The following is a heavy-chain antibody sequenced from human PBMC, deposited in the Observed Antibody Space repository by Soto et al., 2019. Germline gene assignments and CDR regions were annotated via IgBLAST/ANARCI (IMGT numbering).Heavy chain of an antibody. V-gene: IGHV1-69*08. CDR2: IIPILGIA. Sequence: QVQLVQSGAEVKKPGSSVKVSCKASGGTFSSYTISWVRQAPGQGLEWMGRIIPILGIANYALKFQGRVTITADKSTSTAYMGLSSLRSEDTAVYYCARDGYGSGSRNIRSVGRYHYDGMDVWGQGTTVSVSS. J-gene: IGHJ6*02. CDR3: ARDGYGSGSRNIRSVGRYHYDGMDV. CDR1: GGTFSSYT. D-gene: IGHD3-10*01.